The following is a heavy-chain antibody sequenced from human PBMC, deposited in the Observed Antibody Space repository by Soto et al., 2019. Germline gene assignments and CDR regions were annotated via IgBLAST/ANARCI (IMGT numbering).Heavy chain of an antibody. J-gene: IGHJ4*02. CDR3: ARDLGISRPGIVPMVYASEAYVNDY. CDR1: GYTFTSYG. D-gene: IGHD2-8*01. V-gene: IGHV1-18*01. Sequence: RASVKVSCKASGYTFTSYGISWVRQAPGQGLEWMGWISAYNGNTNYAQKLQGRVTMTTDTSTSTAYMELRSLRSDDTAVYYCARDLGISRPGIVPMVYASEAYVNDYWGQGTLVTVSS. CDR2: ISAYNGNT.